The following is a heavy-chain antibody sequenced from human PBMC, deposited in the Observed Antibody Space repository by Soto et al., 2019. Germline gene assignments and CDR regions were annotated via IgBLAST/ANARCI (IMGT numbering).Heavy chain of an antibody. J-gene: IGHJ5*02. Sequence: EVQLVESGGGLVQPGESLKLSCAASGFRFSGAAMYWVRQASGEGLEWVGRIRSKADRYETSYAASVRGRFTISRDDSKNTVYLQMNSLKTEDTAVYYCTSRDCTNGICAFDPWGQGTLVTVSS. CDR2: IRSKADRYET. V-gene: IGHV3-73*01. D-gene: IGHD2-8*01. CDR3: TSRDCTNGICAFDP. CDR1: GFRFSGAA.